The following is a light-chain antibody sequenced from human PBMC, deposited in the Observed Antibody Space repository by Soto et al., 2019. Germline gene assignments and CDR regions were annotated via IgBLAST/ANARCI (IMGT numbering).Light chain of an antibody. CDR2: GAS. J-gene: IGKJ4*01. Sequence: EIVMTQSPATLSVSPGERATLSCMASQSVSSNLAWYQQKPGQAPRLLIYGASTRATGIPARFSGSGSGTEFTLTISSLQSEDFAVYYCQQYNNWPLTFGGGTKVDNK. V-gene: IGKV3-15*01. CDR1: QSVSSN. CDR3: QQYNNWPLT.